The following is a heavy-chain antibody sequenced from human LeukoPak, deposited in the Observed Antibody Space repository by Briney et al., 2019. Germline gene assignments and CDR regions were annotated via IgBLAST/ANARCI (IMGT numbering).Heavy chain of an antibody. V-gene: IGHV4-4*07. CDR2: IYTSGRT. CDR1: GGSISSYY. D-gene: IGHD2-2*01. CDR3: ARDVPYQLHGGWFDP. Sequence: SETLSLTCTVSGGSISSYYWSWVGQPAGKGLEGIGRIYTSGRTNYNPSLKRRVTISVDTSKNQFSLKLSSVTAADTAVYYCARDVPYQLHGGWFDPWGQGTLVTVSS. J-gene: IGHJ5*02.